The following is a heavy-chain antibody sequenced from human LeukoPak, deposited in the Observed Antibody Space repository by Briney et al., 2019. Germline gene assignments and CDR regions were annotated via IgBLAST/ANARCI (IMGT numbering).Heavy chain of an antibody. D-gene: IGHD2-2*01. V-gene: IGHV3-49*04. Sequence: GGSLRLSCTASGFTFGDYAMSWVRQAPGKGLGWVGFIRSKAYGGTTEYAASVKGRFTISRDDSKSIAYLQMNSLKTEDTAVYYCTSGYGLVVVPAVMDYWGQGTLVTVSS. CDR2: IRSKAYGGTT. CDR1: GFTFGDYA. J-gene: IGHJ4*02. CDR3: TSGYGLVVVPAVMDY.